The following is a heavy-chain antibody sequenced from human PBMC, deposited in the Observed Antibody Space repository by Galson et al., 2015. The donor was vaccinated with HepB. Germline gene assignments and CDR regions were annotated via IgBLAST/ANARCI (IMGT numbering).Heavy chain of an antibody. V-gene: IGHV3-21*01. Sequence: SLRLSCAASGFTFSSYSMNWVRQAPGKGLEWVSSISSSSSYIYYADSVKGRFTISRDNAKNSLYLQMNSLRAEDTAVYYCARGGLLYRFLEWLTDHWGQGTLVTVSS. J-gene: IGHJ4*02. CDR2: ISSSSSYI. D-gene: IGHD3-3*01. CDR1: GFTFSSYS. CDR3: ARGGLLYRFLEWLTDH.